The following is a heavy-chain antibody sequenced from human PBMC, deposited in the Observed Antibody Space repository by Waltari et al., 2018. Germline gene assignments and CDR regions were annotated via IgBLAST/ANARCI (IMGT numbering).Heavy chain of an antibody. CDR3: AKDIPYYCSGGSCPLQFDY. D-gene: IGHD2-15*01. Sequence: EVQLVESGGVVVQPGGSLRLSCAASGFTFDDSTMHWVRQTPGKGLEWVSLISWDGGSTYYADSVRGRFTIFRDNSKNSLYLQMNSLRTEDTALYYCAKDIPYYCSGGSCPLQFDYWGQGTLVTVSS. V-gene: IGHV3-43*01. CDR1: GFTFDDST. CDR2: ISWDGGST. J-gene: IGHJ4*02.